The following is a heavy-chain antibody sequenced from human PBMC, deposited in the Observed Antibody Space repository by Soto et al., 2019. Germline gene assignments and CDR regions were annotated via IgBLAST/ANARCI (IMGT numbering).Heavy chain of an antibody. CDR2: IYYSGST. D-gene: IGHD3-10*01. Sequence: SETPLTCTVSGGSISSYYWSWIRQPPGKGLEWIGYIYYSGSTNYNPSLKSRVTISVDTSKNQFSLMLSSVTAADTAVYYCARGVYYYGSGSYSPPMDVWGKGTTVTVSS. CDR1: GGSISSYY. CDR3: ARGVYYYGSGSYSPPMDV. J-gene: IGHJ6*03. V-gene: IGHV4-59*01.